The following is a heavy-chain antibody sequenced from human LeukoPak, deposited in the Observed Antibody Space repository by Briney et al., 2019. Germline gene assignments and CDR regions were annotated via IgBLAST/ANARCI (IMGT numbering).Heavy chain of an antibody. CDR3: AKPDSSDGDFDY. J-gene: IGHJ4*02. CDR2: ISYDGSNK. Sequence: GGSLRLSCAASGFTFSSYAMHWVRQAPGKGLEWVAVISYDGSNKYYADSVKGRFTISRDNSKNTLYLQMNSLRAEDTAVYYCAKPDSSDGDFDYWGQGTLVTVSS. D-gene: IGHD3-22*01. CDR1: GFTFSSYA. V-gene: IGHV3-30*18.